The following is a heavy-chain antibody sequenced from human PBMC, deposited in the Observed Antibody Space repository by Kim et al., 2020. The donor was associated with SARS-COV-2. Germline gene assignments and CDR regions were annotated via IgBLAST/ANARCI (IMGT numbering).Heavy chain of an antibody. CDR1: GYTFTSYY. Sequence: ASVKVSCKASGYTFTSYYMHWVRQAPGQGLEWMGIINPSGGSTSYAQKFQGRVTMTRDTSTSTVYMELSSLRSEDTAVYYCATRGIAAPYYHYGMDVWGQGTTVTVSS. CDR3: ATRGIAAPYYHYGMDV. J-gene: IGHJ6*02. V-gene: IGHV1-46*01. D-gene: IGHD6-13*01. CDR2: INPSGGST.